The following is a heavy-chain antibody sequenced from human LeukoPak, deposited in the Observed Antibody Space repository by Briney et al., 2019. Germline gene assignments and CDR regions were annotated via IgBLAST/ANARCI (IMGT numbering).Heavy chain of an antibody. D-gene: IGHD6-13*01. J-gene: IGHJ4*02. CDR3: ARGPRAAADDY. CDR2: INAGNGNT. Sequence: ASVKVSCKASGYTFINFAIKWGRQAPGQRPEWMGWINAGNGNTKYSQKFQGRATITRDTSASTAYMELSGLTSEDTAVYYCARGPRAAADDYWGQGTLVTVSS. V-gene: IGHV1-3*01. CDR1: GYTFINFA.